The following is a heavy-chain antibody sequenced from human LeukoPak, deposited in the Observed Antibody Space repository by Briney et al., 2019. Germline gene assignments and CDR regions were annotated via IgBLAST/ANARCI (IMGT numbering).Heavy chain of an antibody. Sequence: AASVQVSCQASGYTFTGYYMHWVRQAPGQGLEWMGWINPNSGGTNYAQKFQGWVTMTRNNSISTAYMELTSLRSEDTAVYYCGRPLQRGSWTQRALDYWGQGTLVTVSS. V-gene: IGHV1-2*04. CDR3: GRPLQRGSWTQRALDY. CDR2: INPNSGGT. D-gene: IGHD3-10*01. CDR1: GYTFTGYY. J-gene: IGHJ4*02.